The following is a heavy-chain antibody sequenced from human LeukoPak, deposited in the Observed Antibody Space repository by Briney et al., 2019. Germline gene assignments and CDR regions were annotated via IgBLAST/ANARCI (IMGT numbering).Heavy chain of an antibody. CDR2: IYSGGST. Sequence: GSLRLSCAASGFTVNSNYMSWVRQAPGKGLEWVSVIYSGGSTYYADSVKGRFTISRDNSKNTLYLQMNSLRAEATAVYYCAIRYSAQYRQQGVQGTMVSVRS. CDR3: AIRYSAQYRQQ. J-gene: IGHJ1*01. CDR1: GFTVNSNY. D-gene: IGHD2-21*01. V-gene: IGHV3-53*01.